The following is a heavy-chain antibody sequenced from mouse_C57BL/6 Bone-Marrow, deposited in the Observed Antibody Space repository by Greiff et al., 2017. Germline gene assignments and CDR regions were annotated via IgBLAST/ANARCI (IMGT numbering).Heavy chain of an antibody. V-gene: IGHV14-2*01. CDR3: TRSLIYYGTNY. CDR1: GFNFKDYY. J-gene: IGHJ2*01. CDR2: IDPEDGET. Sequence: VQLQQSGAELVKPGASVKLSCTASGFNFKDYYIHWVKQRPEQGLEWIGSIDPEDGETKYAPKFQDKATITADTSSNTAYLQLSSLTSEDTAVYYCTRSLIYYGTNYWGQGTALTVSS. D-gene: IGHD1-1*01.